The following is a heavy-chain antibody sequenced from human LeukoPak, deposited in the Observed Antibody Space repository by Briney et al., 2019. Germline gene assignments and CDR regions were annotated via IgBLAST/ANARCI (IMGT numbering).Heavy chain of an antibody. CDR3: ARWSGWQYNSGWGN. V-gene: IGHV3-7*01. J-gene: IGHJ4*02. CDR2: IKHDGSEK. D-gene: IGHD6-19*01. Sequence: PGGSLRLSCAASGFTFSSYWMSWFRQVPGKGLEWVANIKHDGSEKYYVDSVKGRFTISRNNAKKSLYLQMNSLRDEDTAVYYCARWSGWQYNSGWGNWGQGTLVTVSS. CDR1: GFTFSSYW.